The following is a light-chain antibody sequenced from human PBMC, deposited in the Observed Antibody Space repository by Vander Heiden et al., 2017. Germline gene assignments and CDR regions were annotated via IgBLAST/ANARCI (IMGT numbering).Light chain of an antibody. CDR1: QDRSNY. J-gene: IGKJ2*01. Sequence: DIQMTQSPSSLSASVGGRVTITCQASQDRSNYLNWYQQKPGKAPKLLIYDGSNWETGVPSRFSGSGSGTDFTLKISRLEAEDIAAYYCKQYVQPPWTFGPGTKVEIK. CDR2: DGS. CDR3: KQYVQPPWT. V-gene: IGKV1-33*01.